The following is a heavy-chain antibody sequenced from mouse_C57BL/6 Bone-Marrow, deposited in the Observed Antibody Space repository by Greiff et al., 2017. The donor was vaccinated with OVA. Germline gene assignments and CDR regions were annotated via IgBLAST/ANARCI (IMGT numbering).Heavy chain of an antibody. CDR2: IDPETGGT. V-gene: IGHV1-15*01. Sequence: QVHVKQSGAELVRPGASVTLSCKASGYTFTDYEMHWVKRTPVHGLEWIGAIDPETGGTAYNQKFKGKAILTADKSSSTAYMELRSLTSEDSAVYYCTRGYSNYYAMDYWGQGTSVTVSS. CDR1: GYTFTDYE. CDR3: TRGYSNYYAMDY. J-gene: IGHJ4*01. D-gene: IGHD2-5*01.